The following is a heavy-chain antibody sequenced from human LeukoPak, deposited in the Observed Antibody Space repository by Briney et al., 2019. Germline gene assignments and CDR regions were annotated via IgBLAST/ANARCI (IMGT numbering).Heavy chain of an antibody. J-gene: IGHJ4*02. D-gene: IGHD3-9*01. CDR1: GFTFSSYA. CDR2: ISYDGSNK. CDR3: ARGLSSFYDILTGYPMDYFDY. V-gene: IGHV3-30*04. Sequence: GGSLRLSCAASGFTFSSYAMHWVRQAPGKGLEWVAVISYDGSNKYYADSVKGRFTISRDNSKNTLYLQMNSLRAEDTAVYYCARGLSSFYDILTGYPMDYFDYWGQGTLVTVSS.